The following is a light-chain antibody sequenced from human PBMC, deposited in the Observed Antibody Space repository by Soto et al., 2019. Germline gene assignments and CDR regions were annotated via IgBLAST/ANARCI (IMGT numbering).Light chain of an antibody. CDR2: EVS. CDR1: SSDVGGYNY. V-gene: IGLV2-14*01. Sequence: QSALTQPASVSGSPGQSVTISCSGTSSDVGGYNYVSWYQQHPGKAPKLLIYEVSNRPSGASNRFSGSKSASTASLTISGLQPEDEAEYYCSSYTTSSTPYVFGAGTKVTVL. J-gene: IGLJ1*01. CDR3: SSYTTSSTPYV.